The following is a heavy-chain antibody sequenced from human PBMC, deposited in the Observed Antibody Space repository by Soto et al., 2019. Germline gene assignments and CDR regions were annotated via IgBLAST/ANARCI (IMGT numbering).Heavy chain of an antibody. CDR1: GFTFSDYY. CDR3: ARDRFTYSNYEWYNWLDP. CDR2: ISSSGSTI. V-gene: IGHV3-11*01. D-gene: IGHD4-4*01. Sequence: PRGSLRLSCAASGFTFSDYYMSWIRQAPGKGLEWVSYISSSGSTIYYADSVKGRFTISRDNAKNSLYLQMNSLRAEDTAVYYCARDRFTYSNYEWYNWLDPRGQGTLVTVSS. J-gene: IGHJ5*02.